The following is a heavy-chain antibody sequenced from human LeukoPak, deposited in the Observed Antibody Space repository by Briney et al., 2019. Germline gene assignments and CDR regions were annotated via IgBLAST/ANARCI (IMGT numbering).Heavy chain of an antibody. V-gene: IGHV6-1*01. CDR3: ARGWEPYSSSFDY. CDR1: GDSVSSNSAA. J-gene: IGHJ4*02. Sequence: SQTLSLTCAISGDSVSSNSAAWNWIRQSPSRGLEWLGRTYYRSKLYNEYAISVKSRITINPDTSQNQFSLQLNSVTPEDTAVYYCARGWEPYSSSFDYWGQGTLVTVSS. D-gene: IGHD6-13*01. CDR2: TYYRSKLYN.